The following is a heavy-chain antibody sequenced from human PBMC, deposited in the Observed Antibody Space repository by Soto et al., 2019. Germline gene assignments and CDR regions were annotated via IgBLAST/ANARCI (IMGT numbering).Heavy chain of an antibody. J-gene: IGHJ4*02. D-gene: IGHD3-10*01. Sequence: ASVKVSCKASGYTFTGFSRHWVRQAPGQRLEWMGCFNAGNGNTKYSQKFQVRVTITRDTSASTAYMELSSLRSEDTAVCYCAREREYYYGSEFRRGSRFSYFDYWGQGTLVTVSS. V-gene: IGHV1-3*01. CDR1: GYTFTGFS. CDR2: FNAGNGNT. CDR3: AREREYYYGSEFRRGSRFSYFDY.